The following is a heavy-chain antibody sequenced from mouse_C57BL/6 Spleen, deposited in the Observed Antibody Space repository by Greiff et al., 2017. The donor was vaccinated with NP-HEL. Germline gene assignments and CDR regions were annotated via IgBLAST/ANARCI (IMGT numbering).Heavy chain of an antibody. V-gene: IGHV1-69*01. Sequence: QVQLQQPGAELVMPGASVKLSCKASGYTFTSYWMHWVKQRPGQGLEWIGEIDPSDSYTNYNQKFKGKSTLTVDKSSSTAYMQLSSLTSEDSAVYYCARRDYRSSPWFAYWGQGTLVTVSA. CDR2: IDPSDSYT. J-gene: IGHJ3*01. CDR3: ARRDYRSSPWFAY. D-gene: IGHD1-1*01. CDR1: GYTFTSYW.